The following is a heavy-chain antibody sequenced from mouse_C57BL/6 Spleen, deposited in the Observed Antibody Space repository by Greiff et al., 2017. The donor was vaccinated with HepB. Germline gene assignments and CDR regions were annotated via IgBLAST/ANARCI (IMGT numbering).Heavy chain of an antibody. Sequence: VQLQQSGPELVKPGASVKISCKASGYTFTDYYMNWVKQSHGKSLEWIGDINPNNGGTSYNQKFKGKATLTVDKSSSTAYMELRSLTSEDSAVYYCARRRYGVFFDYWGQGTTLTVSS. CDR1: GYTFTDYY. CDR2: INPNNGGT. V-gene: IGHV1-26*01. D-gene: IGHD1-1*02. J-gene: IGHJ2*01. CDR3: ARRRYGVFFDY.